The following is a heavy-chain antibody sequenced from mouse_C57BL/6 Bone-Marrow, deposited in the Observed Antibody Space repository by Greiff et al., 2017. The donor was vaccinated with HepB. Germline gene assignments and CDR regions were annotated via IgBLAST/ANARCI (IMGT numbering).Heavy chain of an antibody. J-gene: IGHJ3*01. CDR1: GYTFTDYY. CDR3: ARWEGRWFAY. D-gene: IGHD4-1*01. CDR2: INPYNGGT. V-gene: IGHV1-19*01. Sequence: EVQVVESGPVLVKPGASVKMSCKASGYTFTDYYMNWVKQSHGKSLEWIGVINPYNGGTSYNQKFKGKATLTVDKSSSTAYMELNSLTSEDSAVYYCARWEGRWFAYWGQGTLVTVSA.